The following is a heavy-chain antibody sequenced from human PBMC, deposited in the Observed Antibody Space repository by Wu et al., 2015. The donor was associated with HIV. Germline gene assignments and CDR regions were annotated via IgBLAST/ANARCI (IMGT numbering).Heavy chain of an antibody. CDR3: ARSPTPHGSYYYYGMDV. D-gene: IGHD2-2*03. CDR2: INPSGGST. Sequence: QVQLVQSGAEVKKPGASVKVSCKASGYTFTSYYMHWVRQAPGQGLEWMGIINPSGGSTSYAQKFQGRVTMTRDTSTSTVYMELSSLRSEDTAVYYCARSPTPHGSYYYYGMDVWGQGTTVTVSS. J-gene: IGHJ6*02. V-gene: IGHV1-46*01. CDR1: GYTFTSYY.